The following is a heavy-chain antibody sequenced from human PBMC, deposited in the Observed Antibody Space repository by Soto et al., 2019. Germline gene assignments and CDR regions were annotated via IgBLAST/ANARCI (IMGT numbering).Heavy chain of an antibody. Sequence: PGGSLRLSCAASGFNLSSYRMNWVRQAPGKGLEWVSGINWNGGSTGYADSVKGRFTISRDNAKNSLYLQMNSLRAEDTALYYCARDLSGYVPFDYWGQGTLVTVSS. J-gene: IGHJ4*02. CDR2: INWNGGST. CDR1: GFNLSSYR. D-gene: IGHD5-12*01. V-gene: IGHV3-20*04. CDR3: ARDLSGYVPFDY.